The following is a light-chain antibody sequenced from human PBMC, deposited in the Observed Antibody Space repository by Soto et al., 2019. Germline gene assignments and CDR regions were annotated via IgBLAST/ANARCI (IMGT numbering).Light chain of an antibody. J-gene: IGLJ1*01. CDR1: SGHSSYA. Sequence: QPVLTQSPSASASRGASVKLTCTLSSGHSSYAIAWHQQQPEKGPRYLMKLNSDGSHSKGDGIPDRFSGSTSGAERYLTISSLQSEDEADYYCQTWGTGIRVFGTGTKLTVL. CDR3: QTWGTGIRV. CDR2: LNSDGSH. V-gene: IGLV4-69*01.